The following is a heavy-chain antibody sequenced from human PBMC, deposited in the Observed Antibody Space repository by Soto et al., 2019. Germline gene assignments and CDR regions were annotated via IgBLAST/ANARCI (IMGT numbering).Heavy chain of an antibody. CDR2: INHSGST. CDR1: NGSFSVYY. Sequence: SETLSLTCAVYNGSFSVYYWTWIRQPPGKGLEWIGEINHSGSTNYNPSLKSQVTISVDTSKNQFSLKLSSVTAADTAVYYCARDSTRRGACDIWGQGTMVTVSS. J-gene: IGHJ3*02. V-gene: IGHV4-34*01. D-gene: IGHD2-2*01. CDR3: ARDSTRRGACDI.